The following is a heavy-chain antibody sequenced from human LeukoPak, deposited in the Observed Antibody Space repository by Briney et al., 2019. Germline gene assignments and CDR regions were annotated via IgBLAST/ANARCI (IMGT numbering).Heavy chain of an antibody. CDR2: ISNTSPYI. D-gene: IGHD1-26*01. Sequence: GGSLRLSCAASGFTFSSYSMNWVRQAPGKGLEWVSSISNTSPYIYYAASVKGRFTISRDNAKNSLYLQMNSLRAEDTAVYYCARDGVVGATTMYYFGYWGLGTLVTVSS. V-gene: IGHV3-21*01. J-gene: IGHJ4*02. CDR1: GFTFSSYS. CDR3: ARDGVVGATTMYYFGY.